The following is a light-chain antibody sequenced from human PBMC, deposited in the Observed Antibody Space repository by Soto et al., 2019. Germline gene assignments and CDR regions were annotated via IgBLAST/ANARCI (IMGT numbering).Light chain of an antibody. CDR1: SSDVGGYNS. CDR3: TSYAGSDILYV. Sequence: QSVLTQPPSASGSPGQSVTISCTGTSSDVGGYNSVSWYQQHPGKAPKLIIYEVNKRPSWVPDRFSGSKSGNTASLTVSGLQAEDEADYYCTSYAGSDILYVLGAGTQLTVL. J-gene: IGLJ7*01. CDR2: EVN. V-gene: IGLV2-8*01.